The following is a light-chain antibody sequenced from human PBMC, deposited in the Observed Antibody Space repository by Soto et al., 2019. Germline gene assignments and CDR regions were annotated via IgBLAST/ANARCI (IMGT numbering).Light chain of an antibody. CDR2: GAF. CDR1: QSVSSN. CDR3: QQYGSSPQT. V-gene: IGKV3-20*01. J-gene: IGKJ1*01. Sequence: EIVMTQSPATLSVSPGERATLSCRASQSVSSNLAWYQQKPGQAPRLLIYGAFNRATGIPDRFSGSGSGTDFNLTISRLEPEDFAVYYCQQYGSSPQTFGQGTKVDIK.